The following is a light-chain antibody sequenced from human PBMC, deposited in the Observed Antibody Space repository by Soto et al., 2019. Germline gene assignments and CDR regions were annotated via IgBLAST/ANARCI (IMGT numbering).Light chain of an antibody. CDR2: EVT. J-gene: IGLJ1*01. V-gene: IGLV2-14*01. CDR1: SGDIGSYNR. CDR3: SSYTNINTRACV. Sequence: QSALTQPASVSGSPGQSITISCTGTSGDIGSYNRVSWYQQHPGKAPKLIIYEVTDRPSGVSKRFSGSKSGNTASLTISGLQAADEAEYYCSSYTNINTRACVFGTGTTLTVL.